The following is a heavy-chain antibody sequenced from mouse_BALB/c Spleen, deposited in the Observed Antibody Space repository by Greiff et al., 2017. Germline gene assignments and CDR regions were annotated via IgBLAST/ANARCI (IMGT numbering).Heavy chain of an antibody. Sequence: VQLKESGPGLVAPSQSLSITCTVSGFSLTSYGVHWVRQPPGKGLEWLGVIWAGGSTNYNSALMSRLSISKDNSKSQVFLKMNSLQTDDTAMYYCARDEDGYYERDAMDYWGQGTSVTVSS. CDR2: IWAGGST. J-gene: IGHJ4*01. CDR1: GFSLTSYG. D-gene: IGHD2-3*01. CDR3: ARDEDGYYERDAMDY. V-gene: IGHV2-9*02.